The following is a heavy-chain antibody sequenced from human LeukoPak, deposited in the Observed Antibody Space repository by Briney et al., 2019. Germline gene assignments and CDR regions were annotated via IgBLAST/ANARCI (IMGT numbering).Heavy chain of an antibody. CDR2: ITGRGDNT. CDR3: AKDLYGDYEGDY. J-gene: IGHJ4*02. V-gene: IGHV3-23*01. D-gene: IGHD4-17*01. CDR1: GFDFGAYE. Sequence: GGSLRLSCAASGFDFGAYEMNWVRQAPGKGREWLSTITGRGDNTYYADAVKGRFTMSRDNSKNTLNLQMNSLRAEDTAVYYCAKDLYGDYEGDYWGQGTLVTVSS.